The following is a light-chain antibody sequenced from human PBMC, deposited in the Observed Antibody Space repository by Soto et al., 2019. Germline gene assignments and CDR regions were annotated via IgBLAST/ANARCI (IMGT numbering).Light chain of an antibody. Sequence: DIQMTQSPSTLSAAVGDRVTITCRASQRISSWLAWYQQKPGQAPKLLIYKASIFESGVPSRFSGSGSGPEFTLTISSMPPDDFATYYCQQYNSYPSFGGGTKVEIK. CDR2: KAS. CDR1: QRISSW. J-gene: IGKJ4*01. V-gene: IGKV1-5*03. CDR3: QQYNSYPS.